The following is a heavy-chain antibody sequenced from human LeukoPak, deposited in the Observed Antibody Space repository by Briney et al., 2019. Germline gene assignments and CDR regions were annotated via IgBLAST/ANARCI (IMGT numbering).Heavy chain of an antibody. CDR3: ARDLWGRYQLPLNLYYYYYMDV. J-gene: IGHJ6*03. CDR2: IIPIFGTA. V-gene: IGHV1-69*05. Sequence: AASVKVSCKASGGSFSSYAISWVRQAPGQGLEWMGGIIPIFGTANYAQKFQGRVTITTDESTSTAYMELSRLRSEDTAVYYCARDLWGRYQLPLNLYYYYYMDVWGKGTTVTVSS. D-gene: IGHD2-2*01. CDR1: GGSFSSYA.